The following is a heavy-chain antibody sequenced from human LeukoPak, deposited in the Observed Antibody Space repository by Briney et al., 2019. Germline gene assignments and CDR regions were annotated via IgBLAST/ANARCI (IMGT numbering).Heavy chain of an antibody. Sequence: PGGSLRLSCAASGFTFSNTWMAWVRQAPGKGLDWVANINQDGGTRQYADSVRGRFTISRDNAKNSLYLEMNSLRAEETGLYHCARDMKGNLDYWGQGTLVTVSS. D-gene: IGHD3-16*01. J-gene: IGHJ4*02. V-gene: IGHV3-7*01. CDR2: INQDGGTR. CDR1: GFTFSNTW. CDR3: ARDMKGNLDY.